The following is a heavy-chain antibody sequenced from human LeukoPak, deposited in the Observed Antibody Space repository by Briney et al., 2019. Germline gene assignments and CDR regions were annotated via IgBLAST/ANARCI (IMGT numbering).Heavy chain of an antibody. J-gene: IGHJ6*04. Sequence: SVKVSCKASGGTFISYAISWVRQAPGQGREWMGGIIPIFGTANYAQKFQGRVTITADESTSTAYMELSSLRSEDTAVYYCARVDCSSTSCYDYYYYGMDVWGKGTTVTVSS. V-gene: IGHV1-69*01. CDR3: ARVDCSSTSCYDYYYYGMDV. CDR2: IIPIFGTA. CDR1: GGTFISYA. D-gene: IGHD2-2*01.